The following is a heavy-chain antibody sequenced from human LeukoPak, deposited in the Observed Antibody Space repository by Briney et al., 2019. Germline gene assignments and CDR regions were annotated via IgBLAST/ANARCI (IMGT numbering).Heavy chain of an antibody. J-gene: IGHJ4*02. CDR3: AREGSATARPFVSNDY. V-gene: IGHV4-34*01. D-gene: IGHD6-6*01. Sequence: PSETLSLTCAVYGGSFSGYYWSWIRQPPGKGLEWIGEINHSGSTNYNPPLKRRVTISVDTSNNQVSLKLSPVTAADTAVYYCAREGSATARPFVSNDYWGQGTLVTVSS. CDR1: GGSFSGYY. CDR2: INHSGST.